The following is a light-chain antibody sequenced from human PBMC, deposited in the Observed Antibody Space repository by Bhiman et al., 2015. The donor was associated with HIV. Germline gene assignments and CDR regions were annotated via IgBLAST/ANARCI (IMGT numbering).Light chain of an antibody. V-gene: IGLV3-21*01. CDR3: QVWDSLSDHRV. J-gene: IGLJ3*02. Sequence: SYELTQPPSVSVAPGKTATITCGGNDIGSKIVHWYQQKPGQAPVVVIYYDKDRPSGIPERFSGSNSGNTATLTISRVEAGDEAAYYCQVWDSLSDHRVFGGGTKLAVL. CDR2: YDK. CDR1: DIGSKI.